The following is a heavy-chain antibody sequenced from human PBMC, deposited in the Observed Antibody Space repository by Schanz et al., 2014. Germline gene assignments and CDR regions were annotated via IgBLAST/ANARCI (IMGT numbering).Heavy chain of an antibody. J-gene: IGHJ4*02. CDR2: IDRDGGHT. Sequence: EVQLVESGGVVAQPGGSLRLSCAASGFSFDDYTMHWVLQAPGKGLEWVSLIDRDGGHTYYADSVKGRFTISRDNTKNSVFLQMSSLRVEDTGLYFCARDPVEGAPTPYYFDSWGPGTLVTVSS. D-gene: IGHD1-26*01. CDR3: ARDPVEGAPTPYYFDS. CDR1: GFSFDDYT. V-gene: IGHV3-43*01.